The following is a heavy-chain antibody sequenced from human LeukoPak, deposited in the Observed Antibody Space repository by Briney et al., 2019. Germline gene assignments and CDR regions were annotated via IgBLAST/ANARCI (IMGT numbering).Heavy chain of an antibody. V-gene: IGHV3-23*01. CDR3: AKMTTVTTWASNAFDI. Sequence: GGSLRLSCAASGFTFSSYAMSWVRQAPGKGLEWVSAISGSGGSTYYADSVKGRFTISRDNSKNTLYLQMNSLRAEDTAVYYCAKMTTVTTWASNAFDIWGQGTMVTVSS. J-gene: IGHJ3*02. D-gene: IGHD4-17*01. CDR1: GFTFSSYA. CDR2: ISGSGGST.